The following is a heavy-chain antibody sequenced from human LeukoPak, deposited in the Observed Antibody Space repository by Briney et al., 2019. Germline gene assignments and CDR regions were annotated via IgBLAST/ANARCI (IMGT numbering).Heavy chain of an antibody. J-gene: IGHJ4*02. V-gene: IGHV7-4-1*02. CDR3: ARGPGTYSSSWTHHDY. D-gene: IGHD6-13*01. CDR2: INPNTGNP. Sequence: ASVKVSCKASGYTFTSYAMNWVRQAPGQGLEWMGWINPNTGNPTYAQGFTGRFVFSLDTSVSTTYLQISSLKADDTAVYYCARGPGTYSSSWTHHDYWGQGTLVTVSS. CDR1: GYTFTSYA.